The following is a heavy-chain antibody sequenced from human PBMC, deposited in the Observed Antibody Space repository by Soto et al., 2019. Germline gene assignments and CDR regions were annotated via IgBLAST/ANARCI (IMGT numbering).Heavy chain of an antibody. V-gene: IGHV1-2*02. CDR3: ARGGGTIHAPRP. CDR1: GYTFTGYF. J-gene: IGHJ5*02. CDR2: INPNSGAT. Sequence: GASVKVSCKAFGYTFTGYFMHWVRQAPGQGLEWLGWINPNSGATKYAQKFQGRVTLTRDTSIKTAYMEMSMLRSDDTAVYYCARGGGTIHAPRPWGQGTLVTVSS. D-gene: IGHD3-3*01.